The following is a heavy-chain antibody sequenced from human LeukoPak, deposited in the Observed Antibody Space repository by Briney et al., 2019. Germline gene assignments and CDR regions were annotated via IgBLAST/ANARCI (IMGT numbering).Heavy chain of an antibody. D-gene: IGHD6-13*01. J-gene: IGHJ5*02. CDR1: GGSFSSYY. V-gene: IGHV4-39*01. CDR2: IYYSGST. CDR3: ARHGHIAAAGADDSWFDP. Sequence: SETLSLTCAVYGGSFSSYYWGWIRQPPGKGLEWIGSIYYSGSTYYNPSLKSRVTISVDTSKNQFSLKLSSVTAADTAVYYCARHGHIAAAGADDSWFDPWGQGTLVTVSS.